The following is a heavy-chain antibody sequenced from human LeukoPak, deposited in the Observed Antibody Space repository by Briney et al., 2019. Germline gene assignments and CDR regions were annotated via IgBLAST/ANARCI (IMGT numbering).Heavy chain of an antibody. D-gene: IGHD2-2*01. CDR3: ARFSWGCSTASCYLTN. J-gene: IGHJ4*02. CDR2: IYYTGTT. V-gene: IGHV4-59*11. CDR1: GGSLSGHY. Sequence: SETLSLTCTVGGGSLSGHYWGWIRQPPGKGLELVGHIYYTGTTFYNPSLNSRITITLDTSRNQFSLRLTSVIAADTAVYCCARFSWGCSTASCYLTNWGQGTLVTVSS.